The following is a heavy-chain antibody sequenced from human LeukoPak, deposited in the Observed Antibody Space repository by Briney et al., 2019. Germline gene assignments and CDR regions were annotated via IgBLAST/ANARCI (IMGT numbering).Heavy chain of an antibody. V-gene: IGHV4-39*07. CDR3: AREGHYYDSSGYYRWFDP. CDR1: GGSISSSSYY. J-gene: IGHJ5*02. CDR2: IYYSGST. Sequence: SETLSLTCTVSGGSISSSSYYWGWLRQPPGKGLEWIGSIYYSGSTYYNPSLKSRVTISVDTSKNQFSLKLSSVTAADTAVYYCAREGHYYDSSGYYRWFDPWGQGTLVTVSS. D-gene: IGHD3-22*01.